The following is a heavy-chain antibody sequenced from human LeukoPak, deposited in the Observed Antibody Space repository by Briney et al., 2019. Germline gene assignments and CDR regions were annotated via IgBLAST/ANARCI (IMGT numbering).Heavy chain of an antibody. CDR1: GGSIRSYY. D-gene: IGHD4-17*01. CDR3: ARTGSTVTMLYPFDH. J-gene: IGHJ4*02. CDR2: IYYSGST. V-gene: IGHV4-59*01. Sequence: SETLSLTCTVSGGSIRSYYWSWIRRPPGKGLEWIGYIYYSGSTNYNPSLKSRVSISVDTSKNQFSLKLSSVTAADTAVYYCARTGSTVTMLYPFDHWGQGTLVTVPS.